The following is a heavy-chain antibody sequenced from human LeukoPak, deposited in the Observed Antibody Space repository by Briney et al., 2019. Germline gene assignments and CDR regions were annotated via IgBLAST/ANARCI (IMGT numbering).Heavy chain of an antibody. D-gene: IGHD6-19*01. CDR3: AKDRSQWLGPFYYYGMDV. J-gene: IGHJ6*04. Sequence: GRSLRLSCAASGFTFDDYAMHWVRQAPGKGLEWVSGISWNSGSIGYADSVKGRFTISRDNAKNSLYLQMNSLRAEDTAVYYCAKDRSQWLGPFYYYGMDVWGKGTTVTVSS. CDR2: ISWNSGSI. CDR1: GFTFDDYA. V-gene: IGHV3-9*01.